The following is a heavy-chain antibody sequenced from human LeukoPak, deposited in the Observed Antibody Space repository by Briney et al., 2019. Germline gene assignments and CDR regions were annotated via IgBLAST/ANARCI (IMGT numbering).Heavy chain of an antibody. J-gene: IGHJ3*02. CDR1: GYTLTELS. V-gene: IGHV1-24*01. Sequence: ASVKVSCKVSGYTLTELSMHWVRQAPGKGLEWMGGFDPEDGETIYAQKFQGRVTTTEDTSTDTAYMELSSLRSEDTAVYYCATDSSGYSMGAFDIWGQGTMVTVSS. D-gene: IGHD3-22*01. CDR3: ATDSSGYSMGAFDI. CDR2: FDPEDGET.